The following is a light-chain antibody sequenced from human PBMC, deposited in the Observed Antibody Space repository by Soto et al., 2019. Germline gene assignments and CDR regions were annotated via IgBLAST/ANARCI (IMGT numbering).Light chain of an antibody. V-gene: IGLV2-8*01. CDR1: SSDVGGHNY. CDR3: SSYADRNNVV. Sequence: QSALTQPPSASGFLGQSVTISCTGTSSDVGGHNYVSWYQQHPGKAPQLIIYEVRKRPSGVPDRFFGSKSGNTASLTVSGLQVEDEADFYCSSYADRNNVVFGGGTKLTVL. CDR2: EVR. J-gene: IGLJ2*01.